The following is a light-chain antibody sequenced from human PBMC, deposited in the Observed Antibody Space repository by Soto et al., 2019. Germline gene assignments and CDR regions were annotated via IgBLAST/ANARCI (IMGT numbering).Light chain of an antibody. CDR3: QRYDNVVYT. J-gene: IGKJ2*01. CDR1: QDITNY. Sequence: DIQLTQSPSSLSASVGDRVTITCQASQDITNYLNWYQHKPGRAPKLLIYDASYLERGVPSRFSGGGFGTDFTFTITGLQPEDVATYYCQRYDNVVYTFGQGTKLEIK. V-gene: IGKV1-33*01. CDR2: DAS.